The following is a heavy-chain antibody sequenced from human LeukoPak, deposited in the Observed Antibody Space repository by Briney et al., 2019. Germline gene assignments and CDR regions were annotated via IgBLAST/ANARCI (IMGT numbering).Heavy chain of an antibody. CDR2: ISSSSSYI. Sequence: GGSLRLSCAASGFTFSSYSMNWVRQAPGKGLEWVSSISSSSSYIYYADSVKGRFTISRDNAKNSLYLQMNSLRAEDTAVYYCARANYGFLGEIYFQHWGQGTLVTVSS. CDR3: ARANYGFLGEIYFQH. D-gene: IGHD3-10*01. V-gene: IGHV3-21*01. J-gene: IGHJ1*01. CDR1: GFTFSSYS.